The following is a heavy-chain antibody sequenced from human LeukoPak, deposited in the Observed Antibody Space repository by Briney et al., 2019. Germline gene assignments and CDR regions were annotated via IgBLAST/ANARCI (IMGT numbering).Heavy chain of an antibody. J-gene: IGHJ4*02. CDR1: GYTFTSYG. V-gene: IGHV1-18*01. Sequence: ASVKVSCKASGYTFTSYGISWVRQAPGQGLEWMGWISAYIGNTNYAQKLQGRVTMTTDTSTSTAYMELRSLRSDDTAVYYCARGALRGYSGYDSLYFDYWGQGTLVTVSS. D-gene: IGHD5-12*01. CDR2: ISAYIGNT. CDR3: ARGALRGYSGYDSLYFDY.